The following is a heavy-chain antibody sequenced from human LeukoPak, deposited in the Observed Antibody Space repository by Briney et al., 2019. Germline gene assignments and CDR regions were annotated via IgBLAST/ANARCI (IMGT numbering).Heavy chain of an antibody. J-gene: IGHJ4*02. D-gene: IGHD1-26*01. CDR1: GGSISSYY. V-gene: IGHV4-59*01. CDR2: IYYSGST. CDR3: ARGSKFRALDY. Sequence: SETLSLTCTVSGGSISSYYWSWIRQPPGKGLGWIGYIYYSGSTNYNPSLKSRVTISVDTSKNQFSLKLSSVTAADTAVYYCARGSKFRALDYWGQGTLVTVSS.